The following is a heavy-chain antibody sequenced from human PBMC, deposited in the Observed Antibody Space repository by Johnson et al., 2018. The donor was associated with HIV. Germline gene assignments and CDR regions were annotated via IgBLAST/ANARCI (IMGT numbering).Heavy chain of an antibody. CDR1: GLTVSTNY. Sequence: VQLVESGVGMVQPGGSLRLSCAASGLTVSTNYMSWVRQAPGRGLEWVSVVYSDGNTYYADSVKDRFTISRDNSKNTLYLQMNSLRAEDTAVYYCAREGGQWLVLVDAFDIWGQGTMVTVSS. CDR3: AREGGQWLVLVDAFDI. D-gene: IGHD6-19*01. CDR2: VYSDGNT. V-gene: IGHV3-66*01. J-gene: IGHJ3*02.